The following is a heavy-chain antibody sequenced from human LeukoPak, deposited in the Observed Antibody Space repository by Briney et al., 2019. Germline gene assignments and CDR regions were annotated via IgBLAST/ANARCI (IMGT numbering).Heavy chain of an antibody. CDR2: ISSSSSYI. Sequence: GGSLRLSCAASGFTFSSYGMNWVRQAPGKGLEWVSSISSSSSYIYYADSVKGRFTISRDNAKNSLYLQMNSLRAEDTAVYYCARELNYYDSSGYCDYWGQGTLVTVSS. D-gene: IGHD3-22*01. CDR1: GFTFSSYG. CDR3: ARELNYYDSSGYCDY. V-gene: IGHV3-21*01. J-gene: IGHJ4*02.